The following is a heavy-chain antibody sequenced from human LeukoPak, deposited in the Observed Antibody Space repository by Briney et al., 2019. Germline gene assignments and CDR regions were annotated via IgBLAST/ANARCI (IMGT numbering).Heavy chain of an antibody. CDR1: GFMFDDYG. CDR2: INWNGGET. V-gene: IGHV3-20*04. D-gene: IGHD6-19*01. Sequence: PGGSLLLSCEASGFMFDDYGLGWVRQAPGKGLEYVSGINWNGGETGSADSVKGRFTISRDNAKKSLYLQMNSLRDEDTAFYYCARRASGGSTYWYFDLWGRGTLVTVSS. J-gene: IGHJ2*01. CDR3: ARRASGGSTYWYFDL.